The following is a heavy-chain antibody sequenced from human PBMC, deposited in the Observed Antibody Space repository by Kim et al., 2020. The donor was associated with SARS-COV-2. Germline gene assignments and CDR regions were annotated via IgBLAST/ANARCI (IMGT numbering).Heavy chain of an antibody. CDR3: ARASFFYESSGYHFDY. CDR2: IIPILGMA. Sequence: SVKVSCKASGGTFSSYAINWVRQAPGQGLEWMGRIIPILGMANYAQKFQGRVTITADKSTSTAYMELSSLRSEDTAVYYCARASFFYESSGYHFDYWGQGTLVTVSS. D-gene: IGHD3-22*01. CDR1: GGTFSSYA. V-gene: IGHV1-69*04. J-gene: IGHJ4*02.